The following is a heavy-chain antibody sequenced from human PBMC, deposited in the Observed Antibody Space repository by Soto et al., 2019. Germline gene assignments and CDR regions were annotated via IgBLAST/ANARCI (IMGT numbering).Heavy chain of an antibody. V-gene: IGHV4-31*03. J-gene: IGHJ4*02. Sequence: SETLSLTCTVSGGSISSGGYYWSWIRQHPGKGLEWIGYIYYSGSTYYNPSLKSRVTISVDTSKNQFSLKLSSVTAADTAVYYCARGLSIYDSSGYYSPFDYWGQGTLVTVSS. D-gene: IGHD3-22*01. CDR3: ARGLSIYDSSGYYSPFDY. CDR1: GGSISSGGYY. CDR2: IYYSGST.